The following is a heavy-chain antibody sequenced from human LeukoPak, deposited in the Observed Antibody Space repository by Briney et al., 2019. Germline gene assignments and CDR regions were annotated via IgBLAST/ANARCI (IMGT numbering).Heavy chain of an antibody. CDR2: ISSSSSYI. D-gene: IGHD2-2*01. CDR3: TRVFRYCSSTSGQKGDY. V-gene: IGHV3-21*01. Sequence: GGSLRLSCAASGFTFSSYSMNWVRRAPGKGLEWVSSISSSSSYIYYADSVKGRFTISRDNAKNSLYLQMNSLRAEDTAVYYCTRVFRYCSSTSGQKGDYWGKGTLVTVSS. CDR1: GFTFSSYS. J-gene: IGHJ4*02.